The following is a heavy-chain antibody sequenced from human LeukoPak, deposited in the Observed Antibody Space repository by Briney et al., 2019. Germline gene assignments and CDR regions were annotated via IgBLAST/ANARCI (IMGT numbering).Heavy chain of an antibody. CDR2: INPNSRGT. V-gene: IGHV1-2*02. D-gene: IGHD3-22*01. CDR1: GYTFTVYY. Sequence: ASVRVSCTASGYTFTVYYMHWVRQAPGQGLEWMGWINPNSRGTNYAQKFQGRVTMTRDTSISTAYMELSRLRSDDTAVYYCARDSRLRYYYDSSGLYYYYYYMDVWGKGTTVTVSS. CDR3: ARDSRLRYYYDSSGLYYYYYYMDV. J-gene: IGHJ6*03.